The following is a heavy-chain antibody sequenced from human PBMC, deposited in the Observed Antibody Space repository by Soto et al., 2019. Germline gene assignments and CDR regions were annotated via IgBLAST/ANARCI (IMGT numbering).Heavy chain of an antibody. CDR2: MNPNSGNT. D-gene: IGHD3-10*01. CDR1: GYTFTSYY. V-gene: IGHV1-8*01. J-gene: IGHJ6*03. CDR3: ARGIDYYGSGSNEYYYYYMDV. Sequence: ASVKVSCKASGYTFTSYYINWVRQATGQGLEWMGWMNPNSGNTGYAQKFQGRVTMTRNTSISTAYMELSSLRSEDTAVYYCARGIDYYGSGSNEYYYYYMDVWGKGTTVTVSS.